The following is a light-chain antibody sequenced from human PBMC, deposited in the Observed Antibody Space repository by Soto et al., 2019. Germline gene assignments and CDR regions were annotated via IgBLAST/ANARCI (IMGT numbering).Light chain of an antibody. J-gene: IGLJ1*01. CDR2: DVS. CDR3: SSFVGGNTYV. V-gene: IGLV2-8*01. CDR1: SNDVGGHDF. Sequence: QSALTQPPSASGSPGQSVTISCTGTSNDVGGHDFVAWYQQHPGKGPRLMIYDVSKRPSGIPDRFSGSKSGYTAFLTVSGLQAEDEADYYCSSFVGGNTYVFGTGTQLTVL.